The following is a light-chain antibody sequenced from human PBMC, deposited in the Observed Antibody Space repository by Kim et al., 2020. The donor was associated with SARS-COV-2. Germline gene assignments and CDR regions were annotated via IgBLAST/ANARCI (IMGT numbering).Light chain of an antibody. J-gene: IGLJ2*01. CDR3: QSYNRDNVV. CDR2: EDD. Sequence: GQTVTTTSTRTSGSMDDNYVQWYQQRPGGAPTTVIYEDDQRPSGVSDRFSGSIDNSSNAATLTVSGLRTEDEADYYGQSYNRDNVVFGGGTQLTVL. CDR1: SGSMDDNY. V-gene: IGLV6-57*03.